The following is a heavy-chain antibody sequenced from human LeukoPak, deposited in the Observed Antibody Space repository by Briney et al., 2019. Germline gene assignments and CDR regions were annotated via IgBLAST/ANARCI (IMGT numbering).Heavy chain of an antibody. CDR2: ISGDGGTT. Sequence: SGGSLRLSCAASGFSLRKHPMHWVRQAPGKGLEFVSAISGDGGTTFYASSVKGRFTISRDNSKNMVVLQMGSLRTDDMGVCFCARDCSSGNCRGALDYWGQGALVTVSS. V-gene: IGHV3-64*01. J-gene: IGHJ4*02. CDR1: GFSLRKHP. CDR3: ARDCSSGNCRGALDY. D-gene: IGHD3-22*01.